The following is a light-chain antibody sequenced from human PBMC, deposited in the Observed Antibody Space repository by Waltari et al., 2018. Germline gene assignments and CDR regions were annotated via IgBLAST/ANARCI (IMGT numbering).Light chain of an antibody. J-gene: IGKJ3*01. CDR3: QQYNTWPIFT. Sequence: EIVMTQSPATLSVSPGERATLSCRASQSVNSNLAWYQQKPGQAPKLLIYGASTRATGIPARFSGSGSGTEFTLTISSLQSEDFAVYYCQQYNTWPIFTFGPGTKVDIK. CDR2: GAS. V-gene: IGKV3-15*01. CDR1: QSVNSN.